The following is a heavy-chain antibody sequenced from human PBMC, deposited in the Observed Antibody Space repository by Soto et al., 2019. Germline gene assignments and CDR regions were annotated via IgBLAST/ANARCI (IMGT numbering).Heavy chain of an antibody. CDR1: GGTFSIYA. D-gene: IGHD2-2*01. V-gene: IGHV1-69*13. CDR2: IIPIFGTA. J-gene: IGHJ4*02. CDR3: AREAVCSSTSCQIGY. Sequence: SVKVSCKASGGTFSIYAISCVRRAPLQWLDWMGGIIPIFGTANYAQKFQGRVTITADESTSTAYMELSSLRSEDTAVYYCAREAVCSSTSCQIGYWGQGTLVTVSS.